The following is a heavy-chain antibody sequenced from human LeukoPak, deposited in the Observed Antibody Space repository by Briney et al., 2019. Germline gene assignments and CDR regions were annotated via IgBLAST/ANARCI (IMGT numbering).Heavy chain of an antibody. CDR2: ISWNSGSR. CDR1: GFTFDDYA. D-gene: IGHD3-9*01. V-gene: IGHV3-9*03. J-gene: IGHJ4*02. Sequence: GGSLRLSCVASGFTFDDYAMHWVRQAPGKGLEWVSGISWNSGSRGYADSVKGRFTISRDNAKTSLYLQRNSLRAEDMALYYCAKGPDYDILTPIDYWGQGTLVTVSS. CDR3: AKGPDYDILTPIDY.